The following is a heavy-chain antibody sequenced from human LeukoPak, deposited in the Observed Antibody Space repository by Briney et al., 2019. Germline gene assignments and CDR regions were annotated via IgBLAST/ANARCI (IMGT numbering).Heavy chain of an antibody. CDR2: IGGSGDKT. CDR3: VRRGDASSGWGDHDF. D-gene: IGHD6-19*01. CDR1: GFTFNRNA. Sequence: GGSLRLSCAASGFTFNRNAISWVRQAPGKWLEWVSTIGGSGDKTFYADSVKGRFTISRDNAKNMVHLQMNSLTGEETAVYYCVRRGDASSGWGDHDFWGQGGLVTVSS. J-gene: IGHJ4*02. V-gene: IGHV3-23*01.